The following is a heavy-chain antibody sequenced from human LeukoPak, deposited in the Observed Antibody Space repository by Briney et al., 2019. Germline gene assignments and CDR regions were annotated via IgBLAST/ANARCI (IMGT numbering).Heavy chain of an antibody. V-gene: IGHV3-7*01. D-gene: IGHD3-3*01. Sequence: PGGSLRLSCAASGFTFSSYWMSRVRQAPGKGLEWVANIKQDGSEKYYVDSVKGRFTISRDNAKNSLYLQMNSLRAEDTAVYYCARPMGDFWSVQPGGNAFDIWGQGTMVTVSS. CDR2: IKQDGSEK. CDR1: GFTFSSYW. CDR3: ARPMGDFWSVQPGGNAFDI. J-gene: IGHJ3*02.